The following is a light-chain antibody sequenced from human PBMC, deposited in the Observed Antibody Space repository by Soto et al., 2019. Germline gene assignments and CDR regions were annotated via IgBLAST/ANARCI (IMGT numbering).Light chain of an antibody. V-gene: IGKV3-15*01. CDR1: HIVSKK. CDR2: DTS. J-gene: IGKJ5*01. Sequence: EIVMTQSPATLSVSPGERVTLSCRASHIVSKKLGWYQHKPGQAPRLLMYDTSTRAAGTPARFTGSGSGTDFTLTISSLQSEDFAVYYCQQYNTWRSISFGQGTRLEIK. CDR3: QQYNTWRSIS.